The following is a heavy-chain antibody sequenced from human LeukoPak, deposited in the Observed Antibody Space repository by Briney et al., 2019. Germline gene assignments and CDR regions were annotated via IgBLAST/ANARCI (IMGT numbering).Heavy chain of an antibody. Sequence: PSETLSLTCAVSGYSISSGYYWGWIRQPPGKGLEWIGSIYHSGSTYYNPSLKSRVTISVDTSKNQFSLKLSSVTAADTAVYYCVRGFFYFDYWGQGTLVTVSS. D-gene: IGHD3-3*01. CDR1: GYSISSGYY. J-gene: IGHJ4*02. V-gene: IGHV4-38-2*01. CDR2: IYHSGST. CDR3: VRGFFYFDY.